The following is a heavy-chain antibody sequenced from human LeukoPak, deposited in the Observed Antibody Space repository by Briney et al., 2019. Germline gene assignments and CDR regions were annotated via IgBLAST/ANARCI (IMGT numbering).Heavy chain of an antibody. CDR1: GYTLIELS. Sequence: ASVKVSCKVSGYTLIELSMHWVRQAPGKGLEWMGGFDPEDGETIYAQKFQGRVTMTEDTSTDTAYMELSSLRSEDTAVYYCATDMRNYDYVWGSPRHAFDIWGQGTMVTVSS. CDR2: FDPEDGET. V-gene: IGHV1-24*01. CDR3: ATDMRNYDYVWGSPRHAFDI. D-gene: IGHD3-16*01. J-gene: IGHJ3*02.